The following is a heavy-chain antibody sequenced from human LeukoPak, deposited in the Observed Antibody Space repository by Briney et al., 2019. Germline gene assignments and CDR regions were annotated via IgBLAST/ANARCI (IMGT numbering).Heavy chain of an antibody. J-gene: IGHJ4*02. V-gene: IGHV3-30*18. CDR2: ISYDGSNK. Sequence: GGSLRLSCAASGFTSSSYGMHWVRQAPGKGLEWVAVISYDGSNKYYADSVKGRFTISRDNSKNTLYLQMNSLRAEDTAVYYCAKDRHYYDSSGLGDWGQGTLVTVSS. CDR3: AKDRHYYDSSGLGD. CDR1: GFTSSSYG. D-gene: IGHD3-22*01.